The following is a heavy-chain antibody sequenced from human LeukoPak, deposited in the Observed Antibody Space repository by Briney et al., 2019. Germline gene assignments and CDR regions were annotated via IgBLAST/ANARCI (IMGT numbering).Heavy chain of an antibody. CDR3: AKLQSDGLRTYYGMDV. Sequence: GGSLRLSCAASGFTFSSYAMSWVRQAPGKGQEWVSASTGSGGTTYYADSVMGRFTISRDNSKNTLYLQMNSLRAEDTAVYYCAKLQSDGLRTYYGMDVWGQGTTVTVSS. D-gene: IGHD4-17*01. J-gene: IGHJ6*02. CDR2: STGSGGTT. CDR1: GFTFSSYA. V-gene: IGHV3-23*01.